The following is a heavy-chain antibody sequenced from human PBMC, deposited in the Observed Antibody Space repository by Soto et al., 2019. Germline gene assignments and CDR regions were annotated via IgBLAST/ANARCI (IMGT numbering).Heavy chain of an antibody. CDR3: ARTRYYDFWSGYRDY. J-gene: IGHJ4*02. CDR1: GGSFSGYY. Sequence: SETLSLTCAVYGGSFSGYYWSWIRQPPGKGLEWIGEINHSGSTNYNPSLKSRVTISVDTSKNQFSLKLSSVTAADTAVYYCARTRYYDFWSGYRDYWGQGTLVTVSS. CDR2: INHSGST. V-gene: IGHV4-34*01. D-gene: IGHD3-3*01.